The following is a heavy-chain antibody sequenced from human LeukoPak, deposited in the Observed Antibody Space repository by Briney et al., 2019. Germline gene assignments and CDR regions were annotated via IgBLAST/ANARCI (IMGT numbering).Heavy chain of an antibody. CDR2: ISAYNGNT. CDR3: ARSQGIWFGELLSDYYYYGMDV. Sequence: ASVKVSCKASGYTFTSYGISWVRQAPGQGLEWMGWISAYNGNTNYAQKLQGRVTMTTDTSTSTAYMELRSLRSDDTDVYYCARSQGIWFGELLSDYYYYGMDVWGKGTTVTVSS. D-gene: IGHD3-10*01. CDR1: GYTFTSYG. J-gene: IGHJ6*04. V-gene: IGHV1-18*04.